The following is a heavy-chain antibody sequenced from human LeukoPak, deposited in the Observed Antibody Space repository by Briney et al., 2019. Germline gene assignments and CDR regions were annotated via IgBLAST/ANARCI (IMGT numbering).Heavy chain of an antibody. J-gene: IGHJ4*02. D-gene: IGHD4-11*01. V-gene: IGHV4-59*01. CDR2: IYYSGST. Sequence: SETLSLTCTVSGGSISSYYWSWIRQPPGKGLEWIGYIYYSGSTNYNPSLRSRVTISVDTSKDQFSLKLSSVTAADTAVYYCAREDHSKYEYWGQGTLVTVSS. CDR1: GGSISSYY. CDR3: AREDHSKYEY.